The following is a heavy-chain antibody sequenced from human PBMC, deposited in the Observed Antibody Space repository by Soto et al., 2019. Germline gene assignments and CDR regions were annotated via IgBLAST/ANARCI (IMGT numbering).Heavy chain of an antibody. CDR2: IYYSGST. D-gene: IGHD3-10*01. CDR3: AKMGSGSYYNHWFDP. CDR1: GGSISSYY. V-gene: IGHV4-59*01. Sequence: TSETLSLTCTVSGGSISSYYWSWIRQPPGKGLEWIGYIYYSGSTNYNPSLKSRVTISVDTSKNQFSLKLSSVTAADTAVYYCAKMGSGSYYNHWFDPWGQGTLVTVSS. J-gene: IGHJ5*02.